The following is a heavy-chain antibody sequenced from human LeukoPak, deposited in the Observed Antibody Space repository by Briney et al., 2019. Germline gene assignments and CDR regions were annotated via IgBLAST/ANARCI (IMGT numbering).Heavy chain of an antibody. CDR2: IYYSGST. V-gene: IGHV4-59*08. J-gene: IGHJ6*02. CDR3: ARGNYYYYGMDV. CDR1: GGSISSYY. Sequence: PSETLSLTRTVSGGSISSYYWSWIRQPPGKGLEWIGYIYYSGSTNYNPSLKSRVTISVDTSENQFSLKLSSVTAADTAVYYCARGNYYYYGMDVWGQGTTVTVSS.